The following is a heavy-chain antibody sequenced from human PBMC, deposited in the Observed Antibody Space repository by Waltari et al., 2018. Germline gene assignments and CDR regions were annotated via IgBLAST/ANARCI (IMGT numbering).Heavy chain of an antibody. Sequence: SLSSYSMNWVRQAPGRGLEWVSYIISSGSTIYYAYSVKGRFTISRDSAKNSLYLQMNSLRDEDTAVYYCARVVARDWGQGTLVTVSS. CDR3: ARVVARD. J-gene: IGHJ4*02. V-gene: IGHV3-48*02. CDR2: IISSGSTI. CDR1: SLSSYS.